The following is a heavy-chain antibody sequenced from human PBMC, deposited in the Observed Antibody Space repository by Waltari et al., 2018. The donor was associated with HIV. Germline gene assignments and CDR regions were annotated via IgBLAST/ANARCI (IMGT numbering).Heavy chain of an antibody. J-gene: IGHJ4*02. CDR3: ARDYSGTYADFDY. CDR1: GFTFSSSS. V-gene: IGHV3-48*01. CDR2: ISSSGSTI. D-gene: IGHD1-26*01. Sequence: EVQLVESGGGLVQPGWSLRLSCAASGFTFSSSSMNWVRQAPGKWLEWVSYISSSGSTIYYADSVRGRFTISRDNAKNSLYLQLNSLRAEDTAVYYCARDYSGTYADFDYWGQGTLVTVSS.